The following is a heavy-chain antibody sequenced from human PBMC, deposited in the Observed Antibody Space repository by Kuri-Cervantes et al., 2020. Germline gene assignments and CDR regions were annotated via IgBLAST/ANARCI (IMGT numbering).Heavy chain of an antibody. CDR2: IYYSGST. V-gene: IGHV4-61*01. CDR3: ARSGTQGYCSGGSCYVSGWFDP. D-gene: IGHD2-15*01. J-gene: IGHJ5*02. Sequence: ESLKISCTVSGGSVSSGSYYWSWIRQPPGKGLEWIGYIYYSGSTYYNPSLKSLVTISVDTSKNQFSLKLSSVTAADTAVYYCARSGTQGYCSGGSCYVSGWFDPWGQGTLVTVSS. CDR1: GGSVSSGSYY.